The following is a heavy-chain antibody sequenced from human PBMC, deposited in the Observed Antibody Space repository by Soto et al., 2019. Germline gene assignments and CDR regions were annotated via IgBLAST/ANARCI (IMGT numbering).Heavy chain of an antibody. Sequence: PSETLSLTCTVSGGSISSSSYYWGWIRQPPGKGLEWIGSIYYSGSTYYNPSLKSRVTISVDTSKNQFSLKLSSVTAADTAVYYCARQKAGEMATGLDYWGQGTLVTVSS. V-gene: IGHV4-39*01. CDR3: ARQKAGEMATGLDY. CDR2: IYYSGST. J-gene: IGHJ4*02. CDR1: GGSISSSSYY. D-gene: IGHD5-12*01.